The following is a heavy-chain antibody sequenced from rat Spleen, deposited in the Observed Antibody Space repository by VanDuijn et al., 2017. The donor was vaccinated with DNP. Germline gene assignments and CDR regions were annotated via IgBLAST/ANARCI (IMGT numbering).Heavy chain of an antibody. CDR2: ISTGGDNT. J-gene: IGHJ2*01. CDR3: ARHEHQAFDS. CDR1: GFTFSNYG. D-gene: IGHD3-2*01. Sequence: VQLVESGGGLVQPGRSMKLSCAASGFTFSNYGMAWVRQAPTKGLEWVASISTGGDNTYYRDSVKGRFTISRDDAKSTLYLQMDSLRSEEAATYYCARHEHQAFDSWGQGVMVTVSS. V-gene: IGHV5S11*01.